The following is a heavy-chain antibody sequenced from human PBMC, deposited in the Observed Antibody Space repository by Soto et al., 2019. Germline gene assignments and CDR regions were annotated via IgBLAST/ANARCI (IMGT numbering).Heavy chain of an antibody. CDR1: GASVTSGDYY. D-gene: IGHD3-3*01. CDR3: ARGGLYDLWSGLFD. J-gene: IGHJ4*02. V-gene: IGHV4-30-4*01. CDR2: MHDSGTT. Sequence: SETLSLTCSVSGASVTSGDYYWNWIRQTPGTGLEWLGYMHDSGTTSYNPSLKSRVTISRDTSKNQFSLKLTSVSAADTAVYFCARGGLYDLWSGLFDWGQGIRVTVSS.